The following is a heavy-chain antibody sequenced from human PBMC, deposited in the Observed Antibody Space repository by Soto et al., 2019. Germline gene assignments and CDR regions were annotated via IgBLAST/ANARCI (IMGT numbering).Heavy chain of an antibody. CDR3: ARLRSSTNNYKWFDP. V-gene: IGHV4-31*03. Sequence: TLSLTCSVSGDAFTSGNYYSSLIPLVPRKGLEWIGHIYVTGAVDYNPSLRYRITISQDTSERQFSKNMSLVTAADTAVSYRARLRSSTNNYKWFDPWGQGTVVTVSS. CDR1: GDAFTSGNYY. D-gene: IGHD1-20*01. J-gene: IGHJ5*02. CDR2: IYVTGAV.